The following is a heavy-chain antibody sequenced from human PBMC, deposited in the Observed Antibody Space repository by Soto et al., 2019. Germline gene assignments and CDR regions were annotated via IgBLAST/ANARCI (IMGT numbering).Heavy chain of an antibody. D-gene: IGHD5-12*01. Sequence: EVQLLESGGGLVQPGGSLRLSCAASGFTFSSYAMSWVRQAPGKGLEWVSAISGSGGSTYYADSVKGRFTISRDNSKNTLYLQINSLRAEDTAVYYCAKIPTAGLRFLDYWGQGTLVTVSS. V-gene: IGHV3-23*01. CDR1: GFTFSSYA. J-gene: IGHJ4*02. CDR3: AKIPTAGLRFLDY. CDR2: ISGSGGST.